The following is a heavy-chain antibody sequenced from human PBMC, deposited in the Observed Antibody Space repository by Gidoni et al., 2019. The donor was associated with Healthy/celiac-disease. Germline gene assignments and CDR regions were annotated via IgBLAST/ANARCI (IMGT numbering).Heavy chain of an antibody. CDR2: IYYSGST. D-gene: IGHD4-17*01. J-gene: IGHJ4*02. V-gene: IGHV4-30-4*01. CDR1: GGSISSGDYY. Sequence: QVQLQESGPGLVKPSQTLSLTCTVSGGSISSGDYYWSWIRQPPGKGLEWIGYIYYSGSTYYNPSLKSLVTIPVDTSKTQLSLKLSSVTAADTAVYYCARADGDYVVDYWGQGTLVTVSS. CDR3: ARADGDYVVDY.